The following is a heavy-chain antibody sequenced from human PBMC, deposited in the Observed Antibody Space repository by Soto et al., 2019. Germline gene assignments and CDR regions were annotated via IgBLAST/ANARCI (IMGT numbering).Heavy chain of an antibody. J-gene: IGHJ6*03. Sequence: ASVKVSCKASGYTFTSYDINWVRQATGQGLEWMGWMNPNSGNTGYAQKFQGRVTMTRNTSISTAYMELSSLRSEDTAVYYCARVGPSLESSSTSCSGAGCYYYYYYYMDVWGKGTTVTVSS. CDR1: GYTFTSYD. CDR3: ARVGPSLESSSTSCSGAGCYYYYYYYMDV. CDR2: MNPNSGNT. V-gene: IGHV1-8*01. D-gene: IGHD2-2*01.